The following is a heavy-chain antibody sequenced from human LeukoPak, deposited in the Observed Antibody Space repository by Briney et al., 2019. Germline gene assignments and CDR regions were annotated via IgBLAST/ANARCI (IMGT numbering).Heavy chain of an antibody. CDR3: ARAGYTISSYRFDY. V-gene: IGHV4-4*07. CDR1: GGSINSYW. D-gene: IGHD3-16*02. J-gene: IGHJ4*02. Sequence: SETLSLNCSVSGGSINSYWWSWIRQPAGKGLEFIGRIYTTGRTNYNPSLKSRVSMSVDTSKNKFSLELRSVTAADTAVYFRARAGYTISSYRFDYWGQGALVTVSS. CDR2: IYTTGRT.